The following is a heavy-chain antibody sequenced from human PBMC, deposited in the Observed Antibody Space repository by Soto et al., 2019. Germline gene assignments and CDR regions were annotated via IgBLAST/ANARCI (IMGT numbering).Heavy chain of an antibody. CDR3: ADGAAAAGRGGDYYYYYGMDV. J-gene: IGHJ6*02. D-gene: IGHD6-13*01. V-gene: IGHV1-69*13. CDR2: IIPIFGTA. CDR1: GGTFSSYA. Sequence: SVKVSCKASGGTFSSYAISWVRQAPGQGLEWMGGIIPIFGTANYAQKFQGRVTIIADESTSTAYMELSSLRSEDTAVYYCADGAAAAGRGGDYYYYYGMDVWGQGTTVTVSS.